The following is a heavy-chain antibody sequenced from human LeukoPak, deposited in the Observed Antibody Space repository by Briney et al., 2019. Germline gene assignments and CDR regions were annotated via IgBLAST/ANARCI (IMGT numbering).Heavy chain of an antibody. D-gene: IGHD3-22*01. J-gene: IGHJ4*02. CDR1: GYSFTSYS. Sequence: GESLKISCKGSGYSFTSYSIGWVRQMPGKGLEWMGIIYPGDSDTRYSPSFQGQVTISADKSISTAYLQWSSLKASDTAMYYCARQARGGYDSSGYSATYDYWGQGTLVTVSS. CDR2: IYPGDSDT. CDR3: ARQARGGYDSSGYSATYDY. V-gene: IGHV5-51*01.